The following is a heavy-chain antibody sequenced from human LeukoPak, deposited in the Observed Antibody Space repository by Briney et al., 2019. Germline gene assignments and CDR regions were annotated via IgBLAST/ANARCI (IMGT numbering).Heavy chain of an antibody. CDR3: ARGRAYYYYMDV. D-gene: IGHD1-26*01. V-gene: IGHV4-34*01. CDR2: INHSGST. CDR1: GGSFSGYY. Sequence: SETLSLTCAVYGGSFSGYYWSWIRQPPGKGLEWIGEINHSGSTNYNPSLKSRVTISVDTSKNQFSLKLSSVTAADTAVYYCARGRAYYYYMDVWGKGTTVTVSS. J-gene: IGHJ6*03.